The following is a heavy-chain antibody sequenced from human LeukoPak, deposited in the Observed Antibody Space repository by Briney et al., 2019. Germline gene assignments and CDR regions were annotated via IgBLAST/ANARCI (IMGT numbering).Heavy chain of an antibody. Sequence: PGRSLRLSCAACVFSVSDNCMSWVRRNPGKGLDGVAVICSGGTTHYGDSVTGRFTISRDNSKNTLYLQMNSLRVEDTAVYYCMRGYSGTPSWGPGTLVTVSS. CDR1: VFSVSDNC. CDR3: MRGYSGTPS. D-gene: IGHD1-26*01. V-gene: IGHV3-66*01. CDR2: ICSGGTT. J-gene: IGHJ4*02.